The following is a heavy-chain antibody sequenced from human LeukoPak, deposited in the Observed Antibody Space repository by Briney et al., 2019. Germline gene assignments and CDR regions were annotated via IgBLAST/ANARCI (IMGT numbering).Heavy chain of an antibody. CDR3: ARDRERYCSSTSCSDAFDI. CDR2: INTDGSST. D-gene: IGHD2-2*01. V-gene: IGHV3-74*01. Sequence: GGSLRLSCVASGFTFSSYWMHWVRQAPGKGLVWVSRINTDGSSTSYADSVKGRFTISRDNAKNTLYLQMNSLRAEDTAVYYCARDRERYCSSTSCSDAFDIWGQGTMVTVSS. CDR1: GFTFSSYW. J-gene: IGHJ3*02.